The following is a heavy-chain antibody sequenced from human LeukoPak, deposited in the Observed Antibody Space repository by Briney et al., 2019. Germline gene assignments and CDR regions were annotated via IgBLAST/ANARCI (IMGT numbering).Heavy chain of an antibody. CDR1: GFTFSSYS. CDR2: ISSSSTTI. J-gene: IGHJ3*01. Sequence: GGSLRLSCVASGFTFSSYSMNWVRQAPGKGLEWVSYISSSSTTIYYADSVKGRFTISRDNAKNSLYLQMNSLRAEDTAVYYCARDHHRRLYDSQARDTFDFWGQGTMVTVSS. CDR3: ARDHHRRLYDSQARDTFDF. V-gene: IGHV3-48*01. D-gene: IGHD3-22*01.